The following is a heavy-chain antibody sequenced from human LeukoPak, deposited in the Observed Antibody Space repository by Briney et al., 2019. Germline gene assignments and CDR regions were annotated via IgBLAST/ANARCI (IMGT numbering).Heavy chain of an antibody. J-gene: IGHJ5*02. CDR1: GGSFSGYY. CDR2: INHSGST. Sequence: PSETLSLTCAVYGGSFSGYYWSWIRQPPGKGLEWIGEINHSGSTNYNPSLKSRVTISVDTSKNQFSLKLSSVTAADTTVYYCARHPGWVVVPAARGHWFDPWGQGTLVTVSS. V-gene: IGHV4-34*01. D-gene: IGHD2-2*01. CDR3: ARHPGWVVVPAARGHWFDP.